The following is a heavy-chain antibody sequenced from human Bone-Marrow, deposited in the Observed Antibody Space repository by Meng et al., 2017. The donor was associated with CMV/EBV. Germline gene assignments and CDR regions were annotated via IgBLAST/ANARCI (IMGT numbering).Heavy chain of an antibody. V-gene: IGHV3-21*01. J-gene: IGHJ4*02. CDR2: ISSSDSYI. CDR3: ARVERSSIGADY. D-gene: IGHD1-26*01. Sequence: GGSLRLSCAASGFTFSSYSMNWVRQAPGKGLEWVASISSSDSYIYYADSVKGRFTISRDNAEISLYLQMNSLRPEDTAVYYCARVERSSIGADYWGQGTLVTVSS. CDR1: GFTFSSYS.